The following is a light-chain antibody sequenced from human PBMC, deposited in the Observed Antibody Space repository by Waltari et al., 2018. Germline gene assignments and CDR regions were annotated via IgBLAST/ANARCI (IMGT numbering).Light chain of an antibody. J-gene: IGLJ3*02. Sequence: VSVAPGHTVTITCTGNSSNVGSYNAYWYQQFPGMAPKLLISDNYKRPSGVSDRFSGSKSDMSASLTITGLQTEDEADYHCQSYDSSLSIWVFGGGTRLTVL. CDR3: QSYDSSLSIWV. CDR1: SSNVGSYN. V-gene: IGLV1-40*01. CDR2: DNY.